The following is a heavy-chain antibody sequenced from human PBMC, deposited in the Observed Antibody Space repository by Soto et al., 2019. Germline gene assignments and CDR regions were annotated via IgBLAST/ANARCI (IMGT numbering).Heavy chain of an antibody. V-gene: IGHV1-69*13. CDR2: IIPIFGTA. CDR3: AREGARGIPAASLLGMDV. Sequence: SVKVSCKASGGTFSSYAISWVRQAPGQGLEWMGGIIPIFGTANYAQKFQGRVTITADESTSTAYMELSSLRSEDTAVYYCAREGARGIPAASLLGMDVWGQGTTVTVSS. CDR1: GGTFSSYA. J-gene: IGHJ6*02. D-gene: IGHD2-2*01.